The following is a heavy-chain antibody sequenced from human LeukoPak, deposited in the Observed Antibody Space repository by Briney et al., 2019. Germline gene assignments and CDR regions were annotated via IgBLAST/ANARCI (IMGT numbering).Heavy chain of an antibody. Sequence: ASVKVSCKASGYTFTGYYMHWVRQAPGQGLEWMGWINPNSGGTNYAQKFQGRVTMTRDTSISTAYMELSRLRSDDTAVYYCARHSSSWYALVDYWGQGTLVTVSS. CDR3: ARHSSSWYALVDY. D-gene: IGHD6-13*01. CDR2: INPNSGGT. V-gene: IGHV1-2*02. CDR1: GYTFTGYY. J-gene: IGHJ4*02.